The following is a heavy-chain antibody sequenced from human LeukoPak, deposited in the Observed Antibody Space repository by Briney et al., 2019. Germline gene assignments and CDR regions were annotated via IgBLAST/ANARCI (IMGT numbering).Heavy chain of an antibody. D-gene: IGHD6-19*01. CDR2: ISGSGGST. V-gene: IGHV3-23*01. CDR1: GFTFSSYA. CDR3: AKDGGYSSGWYYFDY. Sequence: GGSLRLSCAASGFTFSSYAMSWVRQAPGKGLEWVSAISGSGGSTYYADSVKGRFTISRDNFKNTLYLQMNSLRAEDTAVYYCAKDGGYSSGWYYFDYWGQGTLVTVSS. J-gene: IGHJ4*02.